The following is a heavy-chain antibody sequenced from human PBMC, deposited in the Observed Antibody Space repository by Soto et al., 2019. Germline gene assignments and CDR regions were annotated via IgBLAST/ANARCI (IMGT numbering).Heavy chain of an antibody. CDR1: GGTFSSYA. D-gene: IGHD2-2*01. V-gene: IGHV1-69*12. CDR3: ARHVPADGYYYGMDV. Sequence: QVQLVQSGSEVKKPGSSVKVSCKASGGTFSSYAISWVRQAPGQGLEWMGGIIPIFGTTNYAQKIQGRVTITADESTSTAYMELSSLRSEDTAVYYCARHVPADGYYYGMDVWGQGTTVTVSS. J-gene: IGHJ6*02. CDR2: IIPIFGTT.